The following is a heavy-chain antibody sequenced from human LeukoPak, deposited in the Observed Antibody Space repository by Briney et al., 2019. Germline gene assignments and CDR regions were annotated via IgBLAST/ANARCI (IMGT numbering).Heavy chain of an antibody. D-gene: IGHD4/OR15-4a*01. V-gene: IGHV3-53*01. CDR1: GFTVSNNY. J-gene: IGHJ4*02. CDR2: IHSGGST. CDR3: ARIAIGNGVNSGGY. Sequence: GGSLRLSCAASGFTVSNNYITWVRQAPGKGQEWVSVIHSGGSTYYADSVKGRFTISRDISKNTLYLQMNSLRAEDTAVYYCARIAIGNGVNSGGYWGQGTLVTVSS.